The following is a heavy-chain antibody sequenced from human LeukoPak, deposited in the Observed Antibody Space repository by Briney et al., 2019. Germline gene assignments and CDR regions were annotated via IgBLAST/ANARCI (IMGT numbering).Heavy chain of an antibody. V-gene: IGHV4-39*07. J-gene: IGHJ6*03. Sequence: SPSETLSLTCTVSGGSISSSSYYWGWIRQPPGKGLEWIGSIYYSGSTYYNPSLKSRVTISVDTSKNQFSLKLSSVTAADTAVYYCASNYGSGTTGYYYYYMDVWGQGTLVTVSS. CDR2: IYYSGST. CDR1: GGSISSSSYY. CDR3: ASNYGSGTTGYYYYYMDV. D-gene: IGHD3-10*01.